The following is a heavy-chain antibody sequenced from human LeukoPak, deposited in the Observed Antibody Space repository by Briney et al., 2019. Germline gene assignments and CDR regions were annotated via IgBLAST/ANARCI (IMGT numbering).Heavy chain of an antibody. V-gene: IGHV4-4*07. Sequence: SETLSLTCTVSGGSISGYPWNWIRQPAGKGLEWIGLIYSSGNTNYNPSLKSRVAISLDTSKNQFSLKLSSMTAADTAVYYCARERASHWNDGWFDPWGQGTLVTVSS. D-gene: IGHD1-1*01. CDR3: ARERASHWNDGWFDP. CDR2: IYSSGNT. J-gene: IGHJ5*02. CDR1: GGSISGYP.